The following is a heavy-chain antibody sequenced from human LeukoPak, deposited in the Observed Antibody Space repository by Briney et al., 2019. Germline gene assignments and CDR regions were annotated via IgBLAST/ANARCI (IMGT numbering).Heavy chain of an antibody. V-gene: IGHV3-66*01. Sequence: GALRLSCAASEFSVGSNYMTWVRQAPGKGLQWVSLIYSGGSTYYADSVKGRFTISRDNSKNTLYLQMNSLRAEDTAVYHCASGPSGYHNTGGQGTLVTVSS. CDR3: ASGPSGYHNT. CDR2: IYSGGST. D-gene: IGHD5-12*01. J-gene: IGHJ4*02. CDR1: EFSVGSNY.